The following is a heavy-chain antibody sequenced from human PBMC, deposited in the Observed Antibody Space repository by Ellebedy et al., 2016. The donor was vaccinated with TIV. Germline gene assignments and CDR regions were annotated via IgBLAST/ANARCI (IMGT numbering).Heavy chain of an antibody. V-gene: IGHV3-21*01. D-gene: IGHD2-2*01. J-gene: IGHJ4*02. CDR3: ARAETGYCGDTRCYLDLDY. CDR2: ISDSGSYI. Sequence: GGSLRLSXAASGFTFSMFTVNWVRQAPGKGLEWVSSISDSGSYIYYADSVKGRFTISRDNAKYSLYLQMNSLRAEDTAVYYCARAETGYCGDTRCYLDLDYWGQGTLVTVSS. CDR1: GFTFSMFT.